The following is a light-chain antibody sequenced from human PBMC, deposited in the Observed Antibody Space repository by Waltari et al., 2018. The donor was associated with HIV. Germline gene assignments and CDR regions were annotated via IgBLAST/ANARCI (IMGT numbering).Light chain of an antibody. J-gene: IGKJ4*01. V-gene: IGKV1-33*01. CDR3: QNYEDLSPLT. CDR2: DAS. CDR1: QDISNY. Sequence: DIQMTQSPSSLSASVGDRVTITCQASQDISNYLNWYQPKPGKAPKLLIYDASNLDTGVPSRLSGGGSGTKFVFTISSLQSEDIESYYCQNYEDLSPLTFGGGAKVENK.